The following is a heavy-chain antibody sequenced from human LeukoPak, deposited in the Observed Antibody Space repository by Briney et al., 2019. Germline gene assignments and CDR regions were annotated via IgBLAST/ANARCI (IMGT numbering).Heavy chain of an antibody. CDR2: ISYDGSNK. D-gene: IGHD3-3*01. Sequence: GGSLRLSCAASGFTFSIYGMHWVRQAPGKGLEWVAVISYDGSNKYYADSVKGRFTISRDNSKNTLYLQMNSLRAEDTAVYYCAKDVESGYGGFWGQGTLVTVSS. CDR3: AKDVESGYGGF. J-gene: IGHJ4*02. V-gene: IGHV3-30*18. CDR1: GFTFSIYG.